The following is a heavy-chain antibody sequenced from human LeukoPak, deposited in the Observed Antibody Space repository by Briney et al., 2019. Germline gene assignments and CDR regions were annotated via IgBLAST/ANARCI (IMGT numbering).Heavy chain of an antibody. D-gene: IGHD2-21*02. CDR1: GFTFSDYY. V-gene: IGHV3-11*01. J-gene: IGHJ3*02. CDR2: ISSSGSTI. Sequence: GGSLRLSCAASGFTFSDYYMSWIRQAPGKGLEWVSYISSSGSTIYYADSVKGRFTISRDNAKNSLYLQMNSLRAEDTAVYYCARRFQTAIVGAFDIWGQGTTVTVSS. CDR3: ARRFQTAIVGAFDI.